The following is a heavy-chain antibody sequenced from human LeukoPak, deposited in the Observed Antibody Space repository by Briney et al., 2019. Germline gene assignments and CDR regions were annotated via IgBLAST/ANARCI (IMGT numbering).Heavy chain of an antibody. J-gene: IGHJ6*04. D-gene: IGHD1-26*01. Sequence: GGSLRLSCAASGFTVSSNYMSWVRQAPGKGLEWVSVIYSGGSTYYADSVKGRFTISRDNSKNTLYLQMNSLRAEDTAVYYCASHSLGATSLPYSYGMDVGAKGPTVTVSS. CDR3: ASHSLGATSLPYSYGMDV. V-gene: IGHV3-66*04. CDR2: IYSGGST. CDR1: GFTVSSNY.